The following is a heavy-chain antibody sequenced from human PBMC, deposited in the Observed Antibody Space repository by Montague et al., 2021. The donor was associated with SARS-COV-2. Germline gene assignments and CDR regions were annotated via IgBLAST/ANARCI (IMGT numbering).Heavy chain of an antibody. J-gene: IGHJ4*02. D-gene: IGHD3-16*01. V-gene: IGHV4-39*07. Sequence: SETLSLTCTVSGGSIANSHKYWGWVRQPPGKGLEWIGSVLYTGTPYDHPSLTARVTISIDTSKNQFSLKMYSVTAADTATYFCVAGGDSAKAGAYWGQGTLVTVSS. CDR3: VAGGDSAKAGAY. CDR1: GGSIANSHKY. CDR2: VLYTGTP.